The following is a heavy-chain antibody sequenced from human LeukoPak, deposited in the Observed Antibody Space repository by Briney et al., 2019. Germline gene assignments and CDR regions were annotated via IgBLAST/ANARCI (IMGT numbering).Heavy chain of an antibody. V-gene: IGHV3-33*01. J-gene: IGHJ5*02. CDR3: VRGVGVSRFNYFDP. Sequence: PGGSLTLSCAASGFTFSSFGMHWVRQAPGKGLEWVAVIWYDASDRYYADSVKGRFTISRDNSKNTLFLQMNSLRDDDTAVYYCVRGVGVSRFNYFDPWGQGTLVGVSS. CDR2: IWYDASDR. CDR1: GFTFSSFG. D-gene: IGHD5-24*01.